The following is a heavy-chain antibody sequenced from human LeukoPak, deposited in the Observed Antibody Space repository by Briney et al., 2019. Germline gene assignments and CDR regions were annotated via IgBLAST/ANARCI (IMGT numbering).Heavy chain of an antibody. D-gene: IGHD2-8*01. V-gene: IGHV4-34*01. CDR2: INHSGST. CDR3: ARLRYCTNAVCP. J-gene: IGHJ5*02. CDR1: GGSFSGYY. Sequence: PSETLSLTCAVYGGSFSGYYWSWIRQPPGKGLEWIGEINHSGSTNYNPSLKSRVTISVDTSRNQFSLKLSSVTAADTAVYYCARLRYCTNAVCPWGQGTLVTVSS.